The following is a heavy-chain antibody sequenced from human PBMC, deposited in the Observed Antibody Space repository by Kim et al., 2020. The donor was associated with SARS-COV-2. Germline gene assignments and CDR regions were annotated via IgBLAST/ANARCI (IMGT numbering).Heavy chain of an antibody. Sequence: SETLSLTCTVSGGSISSYYWSWIRQPPGKGLEWIGYIYYSGSTNYNPSLKSRVTISVDTSKNQFSLKLSSVTAADTAVYYCARGITMIFDYWGQGTLVTVSS. CDR2: IYYSGST. V-gene: IGHV4-59*13. D-gene: IGHD3-22*01. J-gene: IGHJ4*02. CDR3: ARGITMIFDY. CDR1: GGSISSYY.